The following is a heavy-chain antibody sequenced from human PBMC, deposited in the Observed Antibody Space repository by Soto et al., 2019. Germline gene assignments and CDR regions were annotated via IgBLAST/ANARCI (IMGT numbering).Heavy chain of an antibody. J-gene: IGHJ4*02. D-gene: IGHD1-1*01. Sequence: EVHLVESGGGLLQPGGSLRLSCAASGFTFSMYWMHWVRQVPGKGPEWVSRINDDGSHTNYADSVKGRFTISRDNAKNTLYLQMNDLRAEDTAVYYCTRGPRSTSTGTGAFWCQGTLVTVSS. CDR2: INDDGSHT. CDR1: GFTFSMYW. CDR3: TRGPRSTSTGTGAF. V-gene: IGHV3-74*01.